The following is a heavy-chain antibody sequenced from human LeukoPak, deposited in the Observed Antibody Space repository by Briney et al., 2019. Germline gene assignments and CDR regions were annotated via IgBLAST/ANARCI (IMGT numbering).Heavy chain of an antibody. V-gene: IGHV3-23*01. D-gene: IGHD4-11*01. CDR1: GFIFSSCP. Sequence: GGSLRLSCAASGFIFSSCPMSWVRQAPGKGLEWVSSITNTGVGTYYADSVKGRFTVSRDHSKTTLFLQMNSLRAEDTAVYYCAKDLHDYGNYVGWFDSWGQGTLVTVSS. CDR2: ITNTGVGT. CDR3: AKDLHDYGNYVGWFDS. J-gene: IGHJ5*01.